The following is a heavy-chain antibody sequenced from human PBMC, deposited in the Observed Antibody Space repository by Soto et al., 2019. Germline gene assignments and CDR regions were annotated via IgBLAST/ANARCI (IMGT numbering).Heavy chain of an antibody. Sequence: GGSLRLSCAASGFTFSNSWMSWVRQAPGKGLEWVANIKEDGSEKDYVDPVKGRFTITRDSAKNSLYLQMNNLRAEDTAVYFCTRKRFGMDVWGQGTTVTVSS. J-gene: IGHJ6*02. CDR1: GFTFSNSW. V-gene: IGHV3-7*03. CDR3: TRKRFGMDV. CDR2: IKEDGSEK.